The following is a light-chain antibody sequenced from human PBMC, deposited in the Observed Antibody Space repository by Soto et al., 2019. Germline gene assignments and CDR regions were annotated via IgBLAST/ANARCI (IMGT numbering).Light chain of an antibody. J-gene: IGKJ2*01. V-gene: IGKV3-11*01. CDR2: DAS. Sequence: EIVLTQSPATLSLSPGERATLSCRASQSVSNYLAWYQQKPGQAPRLLIYDASNRATGIPARFSGSGSGTVFTLTTSSLEPEDFAVYYCQQRTNWPPYTYGQGTKLEIK. CDR3: QQRTNWPPYT. CDR1: QSVSNY.